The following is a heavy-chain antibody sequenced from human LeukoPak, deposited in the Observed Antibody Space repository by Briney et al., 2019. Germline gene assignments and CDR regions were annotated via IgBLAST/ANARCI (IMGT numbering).Heavy chain of an antibody. CDR2: ISYDGSNK. Sequence: PGGSLRLSCAASGFTFSSYGMHWVRQAPGKGLEWVAVISYDGSNKYYADSVKGRFTISRDNSKNTLYLQMNSLRAEDTAVYYCARGYSSGWTVFDYWGQGTLVTVSS. CDR1: GFTFSSYG. CDR3: ARGYSSGWTVFDY. D-gene: IGHD6-19*01. V-gene: IGHV3-30*03. J-gene: IGHJ4*02.